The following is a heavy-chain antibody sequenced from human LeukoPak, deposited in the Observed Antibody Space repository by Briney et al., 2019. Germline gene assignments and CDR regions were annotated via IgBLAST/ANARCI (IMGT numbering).Heavy chain of an antibody. CDR2: ISGNSDSI. CDR1: GFIFSYYA. J-gene: IGHJ4*02. V-gene: IGHV3-9*03. CDR3: AKGVLRFLEWLFDY. Sequence: GRSLRLSCAASGFIFSYYAMHLLRQAPGKGLEWVSVISGNSDSIGYADSVKGRFTISGDNAKNSMYLQMNSLRAEDMALYYCAKGVLRFLEWLFDYWGQGTLVTVSS. D-gene: IGHD3-3*01.